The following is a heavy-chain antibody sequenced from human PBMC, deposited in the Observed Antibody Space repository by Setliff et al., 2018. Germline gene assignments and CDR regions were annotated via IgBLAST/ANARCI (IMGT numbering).Heavy chain of an antibody. CDR1: GFTFSSYR. J-gene: IGHJ4*02. CDR3: ARTCSGSGCYAGLES. Sequence: GGSLRLSCAASGFTFSSYRMHWVRQAPGKGLEWVAVIWDVGGRKYHADSVKGRFTISRDNSKNTLYLQMNSLRPEDTAVYYCARTCSGSGCYAGLESWGQGTPVTVSS. CDR2: IWDVGGRK. D-gene: IGHD2-15*01. V-gene: IGHV3-33*08.